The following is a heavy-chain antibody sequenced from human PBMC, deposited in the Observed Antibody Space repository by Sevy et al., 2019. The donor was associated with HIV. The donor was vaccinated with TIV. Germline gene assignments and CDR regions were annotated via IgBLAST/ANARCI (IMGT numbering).Heavy chain of an antibody. CDR1: GYTLTELS. J-gene: IGHJ5*02. V-gene: IGHV1-24*01. CDR3: ATVLTGTTYLGWFDP. D-gene: IGHD1-20*01. Sequence: ASVTVSCKVSGYTLTELSMHWVRQAPGKGLEWMGGFDPEDGETIYAQKFQGRVTMTEDTSTDTAYMELSSLRSEDTAVYYCATVLTGTTYLGWFDPWGQGTLVTVSS. CDR2: FDPEDGET.